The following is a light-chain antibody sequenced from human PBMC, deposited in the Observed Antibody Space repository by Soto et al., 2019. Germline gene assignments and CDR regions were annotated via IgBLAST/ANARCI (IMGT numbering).Light chain of an antibody. CDR1: QGISSS. CDR3: QQLKSFPLS. CDR2: AAS. V-gene: IGKV1-9*01. J-gene: IGKJ4*01. Sequence: IQLTQSPSSLSSSVGDIFTITCRASQGISSSLAWYQQQPGKDPKLLIYAASTLQSGVPSRFSGSGSGTDFTLTISRLQTEDFATYYCQQLKSFPLSFGGGTNV.